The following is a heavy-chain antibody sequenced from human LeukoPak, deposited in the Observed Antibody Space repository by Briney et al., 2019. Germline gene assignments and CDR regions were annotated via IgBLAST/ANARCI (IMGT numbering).Heavy chain of an antibody. J-gene: IGHJ4*02. CDR1: GFTFSSYW. CDR2: IKGDGSST. CDR3: ARDGYSFGHDFDY. Sequence: GGSLRLSRAASGFTFSSYWMHWVRHTPGKGLVWVSRIKGDGSSTSYADSVKGRFTISRDNTKNTLYLQMNSLRAEDTAVYYCARDGYSFGHDFDYWGQGTLVTVSS. D-gene: IGHD5-18*01. V-gene: IGHV3-74*01.